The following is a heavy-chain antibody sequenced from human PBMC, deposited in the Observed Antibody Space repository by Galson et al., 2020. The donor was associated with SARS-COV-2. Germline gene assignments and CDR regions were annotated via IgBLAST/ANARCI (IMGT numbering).Heavy chain of an antibody. Sequence: GGSLRLSCAASGFTFSSYGMNWVRQAPGKGLEGVAAISGAGGNTYYADSVKGRFTISRDNPKNTLYLQMNSLRAEDTALYYCAKVYDVTMVVAAAFGYWGQGTLLTVSS. CDR1: GFTFSSYG. V-gene: IGHV3-23*01. J-gene: IGHJ4*02. CDR3: AKVYDVTMVVAAAFGY. CDR2: ISGAGGNT. D-gene: IGHD3-22*01.